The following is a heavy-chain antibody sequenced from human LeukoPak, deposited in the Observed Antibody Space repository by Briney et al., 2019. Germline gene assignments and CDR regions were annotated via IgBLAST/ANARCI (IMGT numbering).Heavy chain of an antibody. CDR3: ARDLTDSSGYRSFDI. J-gene: IGHJ3*02. D-gene: IGHD3-22*01. Sequence: PSQTLSLTCTVSGVSISSGGYYWSWIPQHPGKGLEWVVCIYYSGSTYYNPSLKSRVTISVDTSKNQFSLKLSSVTAADTAVYYCARDLTDSSGYRSFDIWGQGTMVTVSS. V-gene: IGHV4-31*03. CDR2: IYYSGST. CDR1: GVSISSGGYY.